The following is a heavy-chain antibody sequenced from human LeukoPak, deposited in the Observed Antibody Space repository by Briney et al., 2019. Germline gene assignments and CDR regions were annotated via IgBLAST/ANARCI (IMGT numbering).Heavy chain of an antibody. CDR3: AKDGYSSSLNHPGATEFDY. CDR2: MSGSGGST. V-gene: IGHV3-23*01. CDR1: GFTFSTYA. Sequence: GGSLRLSCAASGFTFSTYAMSWVRQAPGKGLEWVSAMSGSGGSTKYADSVKGRFTISRDDSKNTLFLQMNSLRAEDAAVYCCAKDGYSSSLNHPGATEFDYWGQGTLVTVSS. D-gene: IGHD6-6*01. J-gene: IGHJ4*02.